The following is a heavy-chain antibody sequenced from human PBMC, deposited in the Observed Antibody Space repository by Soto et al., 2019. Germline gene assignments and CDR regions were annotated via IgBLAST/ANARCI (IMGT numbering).Heavy chain of an antibody. CDR1: GYSFTSYW. CDR3: ATDPNCSSTSCYPSGVDV. J-gene: IGHJ6*02. Sequence: PGESLKISCNGSGYSFTSYWISWVRQMPGKGLEWMGRIDPSDSYTNYSPSFQGHVTISADKSISTAYLQWSSLKASDTAMYYCATDPNCSSTSCYPSGVDVWGQGTTVTVSS. V-gene: IGHV5-10-1*01. D-gene: IGHD2-2*01. CDR2: IDPSDSYT.